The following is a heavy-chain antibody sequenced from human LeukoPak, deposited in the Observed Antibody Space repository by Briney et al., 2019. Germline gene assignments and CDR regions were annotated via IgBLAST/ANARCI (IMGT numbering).Heavy chain of an antibody. J-gene: IGHJ4*02. D-gene: IGHD4-17*01. CDR2: VYDFGST. CDR3: PRGVGYGDSRHYDH. Sequence: SPTLSLTCTVSADPITSYYWTWIPQSPEEGLERVASVYDFGSTTYDPSLKSLVSISEDTAKNLFSLNLKSVTAADTAVYYCPRGVGYGDSRHYDHWGQGILVTVSS. V-gene: IGHV4-59*01. CDR1: ADPITSYY.